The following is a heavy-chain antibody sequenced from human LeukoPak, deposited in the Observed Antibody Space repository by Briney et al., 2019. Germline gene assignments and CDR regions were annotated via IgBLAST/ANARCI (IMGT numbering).Heavy chain of an antibody. V-gene: IGHV1-69*04. J-gene: IGHJ6*02. Sequence: SVKVSCKASGGTFSSYAIIWVRQAPGQGLEWMGRIIPNLGIANYAQKFQGRVTITADKSTSTAYMELSSLRSEDTAVYYCARGLNYYYGMDVWGQGTTVTVSS. CDR2: IIPNLGIA. CDR1: GGTFSSYA. CDR3: ARGLNYYYGMDV.